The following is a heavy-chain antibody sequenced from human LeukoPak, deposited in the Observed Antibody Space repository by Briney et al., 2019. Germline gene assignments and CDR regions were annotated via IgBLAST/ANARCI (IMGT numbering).Heavy chain of an antibody. V-gene: IGHV4-59*08. CDR3: ARTENYIPEDWFDP. CDR1: GGSISYYY. CDR2: IYYSGST. D-gene: IGHD5-24*01. J-gene: IGHJ5*02. Sequence: SETLSLTCTVSGGSISYYYWSWIRQPPGKGLELIGYIYYSGSTNYNPSLKSRVTISVDTSKNQFSLKLSSVTAADTAVYYCARTENYIPEDWFDPWGQGTLVTVSS.